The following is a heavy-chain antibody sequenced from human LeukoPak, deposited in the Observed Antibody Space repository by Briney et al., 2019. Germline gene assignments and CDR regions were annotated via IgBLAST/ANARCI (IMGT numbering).Heavy chain of an antibody. V-gene: IGHV4-39*01. CDR1: GVSISGSGYY. J-gene: IGHJ4*02. Sequence: PSETLSLTCAVSGVSISGSGYYLGWLRQPPGKGLEWIGNIYETGSTYYNASLQSRVTISIDMSKNQISLRLTSVSAADTAMYYCVKSGGYGLIDYWGQGTLVTVSS. D-gene: IGHD6-19*01. CDR3: VKSGGYGLIDY. CDR2: IYETGST.